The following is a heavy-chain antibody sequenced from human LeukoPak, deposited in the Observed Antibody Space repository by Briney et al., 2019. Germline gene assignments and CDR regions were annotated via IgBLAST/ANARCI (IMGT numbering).Heavy chain of an antibody. CDR1: GYSISSGYY. J-gene: IGHJ5*02. D-gene: IGHD4-17*01. Sequence: SETLSLTCTVSGYSISSGYYWGWIRQPPGKGLGWVGSIYHSGSTYYNPSLKSRVTISVDTSKNQFSLKLSSVTAADTAVYYCARGVSSYGYGDYVLFDSGNWFDPWGQGTLVTVSS. CDR3: ARGVSSYGYGDYVLFDSGNWFDP. CDR2: IYHSGST. V-gene: IGHV4-38-2*02.